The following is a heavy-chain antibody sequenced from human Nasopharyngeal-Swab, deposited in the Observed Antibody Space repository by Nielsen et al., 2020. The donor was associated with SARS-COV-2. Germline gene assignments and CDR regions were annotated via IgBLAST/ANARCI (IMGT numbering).Heavy chain of an antibody. V-gene: IGHV1-46*01. Sequence: ASVKVSCKASGYTFTSYYMHWVRQAPGQGLEWMGIINPSGGSTSYAQKLQGRVTMTTDTSTSTAYMELRSLRSDDTAVYYCAREHYYDSSGFYPWGQGTLVTVSS. CDR3: AREHYYDSSGFYP. D-gene: IGHD3-22*01. CDR1: GYTFTSYY. J-gene: IGHJ5*02. CDR2: INPSGGST.